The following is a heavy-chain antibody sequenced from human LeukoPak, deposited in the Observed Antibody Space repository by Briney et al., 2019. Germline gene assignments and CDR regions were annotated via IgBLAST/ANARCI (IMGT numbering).Heavy chain of an antibody. Sequence: PSETLSLTCTVSGGPISSYYWSWIRQPPGKGLEWIGYIYYSGSTNYNPSLKSRVTISVDTSKNQFSLKLSSVTAADTAVYYCARMGIAAAGQAFDIWGQGTMVTVSS. CDR3: ARMGIAAAGQAFDI. D-gene: IGHD6-13*01. V-gene: IGHV4-59*01. CDR2: IYYSGST. CDR1: GGPISSYY. J-gene: IGHJ3*02.